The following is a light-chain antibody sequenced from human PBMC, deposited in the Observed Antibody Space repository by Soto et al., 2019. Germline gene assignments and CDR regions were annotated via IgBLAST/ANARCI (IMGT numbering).Light chain of an antibody. Sequence: QSALTQPASVSGSPGQSITISCTGTSSDVGNYNLVSWYQQHPGKAPKLMIYDVSKRPSGVSNRFSGSKSGNTASLTISGLQADDEADYYCCSYAGGSYVFGTGTKLTVL. V-gene: IGLV2-23*02. CDR3: CSYAGGSYV. J-gene: IGLJ1*01. CDR2: DVS. CDR1: SSDVGNYNL.